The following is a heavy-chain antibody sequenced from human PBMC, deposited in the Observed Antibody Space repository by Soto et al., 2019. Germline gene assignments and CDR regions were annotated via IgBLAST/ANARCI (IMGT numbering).Heavy chain of an antibody. D-gene: IGHD3-10*01. CDR2: INPDNGNT. CDR1: GYTFSRSG. J-gene: IGHJ6*02. V-gene: IGHV1-18*01. Sequence: QVQLAQSGAEVKKPGASVKVSCKASGYTFSRSGLSWVRQAPGQGLEWLGWINPDNGNTNYAQNLQGRVSLNTATSTRATDMDLRSLRSDDTAVYYCARDRGITTLVVYSMDYDGMDVWGQGPTVTVSS. CDR3: ARDRGITTLVVYSMDYDGMDV.